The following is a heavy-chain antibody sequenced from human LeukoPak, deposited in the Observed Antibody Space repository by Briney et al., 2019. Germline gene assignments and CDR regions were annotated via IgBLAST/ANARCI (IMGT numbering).Heavy chain of an antibody. V-gene: IGHV4-4*07. Sequence: SETLSLTCTVSGGSLSSYYWSWIRQPAGKGLEWIGRVYASGTTNYSPSLKSRVTMSVDTSRNQFSLKLSSVTAADTAVYYCARDRAYGDYFTWFDPWGQGTLVTVPS. D-gene: IGHD4-17*01. CDR2: VYASGTT. CDR1: GGSLSSYY. CDR3: ARDRAYGDYFTWFDP. J-gene: IGHJ5*02.